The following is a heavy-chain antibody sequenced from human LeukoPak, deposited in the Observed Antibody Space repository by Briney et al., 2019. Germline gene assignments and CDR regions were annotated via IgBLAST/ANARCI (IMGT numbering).Heavy chain of an antibody. V-gene: IGHV3-23*01. CDR1: GFTFISYA. CDR2: ISGSGGST. J-gene: IGHJ4*02. D-gene: IGHD6-13*01. Sequence: PGGSLRLSCAASGFTFISYAMSWVRQAPGKGLEWASAISGSGGSTYYADSVKGRFTISRDNSKNTLYLQMNSLRAEDTAVYYCANAVYSSSWYYFDYWGQGTLVTVSS. CDR3: ANAVYSSSWYYFDY.